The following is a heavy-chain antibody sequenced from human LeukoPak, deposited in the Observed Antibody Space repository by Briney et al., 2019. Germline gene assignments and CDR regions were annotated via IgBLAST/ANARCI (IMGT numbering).Heavy chain of an antibody. Sequence: GGSLRLSCAASGFTFRNYGMHWVRQAPGKGLEYVSAISSNGGRTYYANSVKGRFTISRDNSRNTLYLQMGSLRAEDMAVYYCATYYYDSGGFHFHHWGQGTLVTVSS. J-gene: IGHJ1*01. V-gene: IGHV3-64*01. CDR2: ISSNGGRT. CDR3: ATYYYDSGGFHFHH. D-gene: IGHD3-22*01. CDR1: GFTFRNYG.